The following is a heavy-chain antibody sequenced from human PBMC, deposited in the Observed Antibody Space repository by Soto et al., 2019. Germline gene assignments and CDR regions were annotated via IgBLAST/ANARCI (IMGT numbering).Heavy chain of an antibody. CDR2: ISYDGSNK. CDR3: SITKDYESSFVF. D-gene: IGHD4-17*01. CDR1: GFTFSSYA. V-gene: IGHV3-30-3*01. Sequence: GGSLRLSCAASGFTFSSYAMHWVRQAPGKGLEWVAVISYDGSNKYYADSVKGRFTISRDNSKNTLYLQMNSLRAEDTAVYYCSITKDYESSFVFWCQGTMGTVS. J-gene: IGHJ3*01.